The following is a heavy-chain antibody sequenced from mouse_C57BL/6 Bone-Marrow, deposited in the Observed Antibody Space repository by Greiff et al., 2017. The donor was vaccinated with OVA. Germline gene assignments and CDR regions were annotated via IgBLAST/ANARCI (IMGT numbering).Heavy chain of an antibody. CDR2: IYPGSGST. CDR1: CYTFTSYC. J-gene: IGHJ2*01. V-gene: IGHV1-55*01. CDR3: ARIYYGNLFDY. D-gene: IGHD1-1*01. Sequence: QVQLQQPGAELVKPGASVKMSCKASCYTFTSYCITWVKQRPGQGLEWIGDIYPGSGSTNYNEKFKSKATLTVDTSSSTAYMQLSSLTSEDSAVYYCARIYYGNLFDYWGQGTTLTVSS.